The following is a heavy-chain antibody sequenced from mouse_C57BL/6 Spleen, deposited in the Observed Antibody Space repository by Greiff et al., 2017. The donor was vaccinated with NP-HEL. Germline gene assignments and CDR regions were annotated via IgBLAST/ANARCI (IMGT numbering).Heavy chain of an antibody. CDR1: GYAFSSSW. CDR3: ARVVPGY. D-gene: IGHD6-2*01. V-gene: IGHV1-82*01. J-gene: IGHJ2*01. CDR2: IYPGDGDT. Sequence: QVQLKESGPELVKPGASVKISCKASGYAFSSSWMNWVKQRPGKGLEWIGRIYPGDGDTNYNGKFKGKATLTADKSSSTAYMQLSSLTSEDSAVYFCARVVPGYWGQGTTLTVSS.